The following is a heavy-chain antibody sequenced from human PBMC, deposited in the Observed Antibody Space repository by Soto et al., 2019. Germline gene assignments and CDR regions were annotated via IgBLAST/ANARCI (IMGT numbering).Heavy chain of an antibody. CDR3: ARDGGEELVAHYYYYCGMDV. J-gene: IGHJ6*02. D-gene: IGHD3-10*01. V-gene: IGHV1-69*01. Sequence: QVQLVQSGAEVKKPGSSVKVSCKASGGTFSSYAISWVRQAPGQGLEWMGGIIPIFGTANYAQKFQGRVTITADESASTAYMELSSLRSEDTAVYYCARDGGEELVAHYYYYCGMDVWGQGTTVTVSS. CDR2: IIPIFGTA. CDR1: GGTFSSYA.